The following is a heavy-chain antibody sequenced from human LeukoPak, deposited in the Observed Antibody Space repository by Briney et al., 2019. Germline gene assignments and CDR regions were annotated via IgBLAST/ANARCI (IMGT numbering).Heavy chain of an antibody. CDR1: GGTFSSYA. Sequence: GASVKVSCKTSGGTFSSYAISWVRQAPGQGFEWMGRIIPILGIANYAQKFQGRVTITADESTSTAYMELSSLRSEDTAVYYCARETTVVYAFDYWGQGTLVTVSS. J-gene: IGHJ4*02. D-gene: IGHD4-23*01. CDR3: ARETTVVYAFDY. V-gene: IGHV1-69*04. CDR2: IIPILGIA.